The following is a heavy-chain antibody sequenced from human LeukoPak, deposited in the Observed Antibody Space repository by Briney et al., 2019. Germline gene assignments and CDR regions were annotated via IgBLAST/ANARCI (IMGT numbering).Heavy chain of an antibody. V-gene: IGHV1-8*03. CDR2: MNPNSGNT. J-gene: IGHJ4*02. Sequence: ASVKVSCKASGYTFTSYDINWVRQATGQGLEWMGWMNPNSGNTGYAQKFQGRVTITRNTSISTAYMELSSLRSEDTAVYYCARNLLGYYDSSESSDSGGYYFDYWGQGTLVTVSS. D-gene: IGHD3-22*01. CDR3: ARNLLGYYDSSESSDSGGYYFDY. CDR1: GYTFTSYD.